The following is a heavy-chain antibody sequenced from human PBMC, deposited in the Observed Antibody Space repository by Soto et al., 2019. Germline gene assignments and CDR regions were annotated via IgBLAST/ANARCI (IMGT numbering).Heavy chain of an antibody. CDR2: ISWNRGTI. Sequence: PGGSLRLSCTASGFTFENYAMHGVRQAPGKGLEWVSGISWNRGTIGYADSVRGRFTISRDNAKNSLYLQMDSLRPEDTALYYCAKDKLYSNFEYYFDYWGQGTLVTVSS. CDR1: GFTFENYA. V-gene: IGHV3-9*01. D-gene: IGHD4-4*01. J-gene: IGHJ4*02. CDR3: AKDKLYSNFEYYFDY.